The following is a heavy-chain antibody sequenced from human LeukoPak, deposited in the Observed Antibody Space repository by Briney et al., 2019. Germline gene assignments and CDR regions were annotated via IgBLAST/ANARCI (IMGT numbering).Heavy chain of an antibody. CDR3: ARDYCSDGSCLYYFDY. J-gene: IGHJ4*02. CDR1: GFTFSSYS. Sequence: GGSLRLSCAASGFTFSSYSMNWVRQAPGKGLEWVSSISSSSSYIYYPDSVKGRFTITRDNAKNSLYLQMNSLRAEDTAVYYCARDYCSDGSCLYYFDYWGQGTLVTVSS. D-gene: IGHD2-15*01. V-gene: IGHV3-21*01. CDR2: ISSSSSYI.